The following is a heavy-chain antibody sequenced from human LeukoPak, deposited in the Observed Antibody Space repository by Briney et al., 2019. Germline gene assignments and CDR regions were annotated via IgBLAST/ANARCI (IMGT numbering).Heavy chain of an antibody. CDR1: GFTFSSYA. CDR2: ISGSGGST. J-gene: IGHJ6*02. CDR3: AKDQGGSYQGTYYYYGMDV. D-gene: IGHD1-26*01. Sequence: GGSLRLSCAASGFTFSSYAMSWVRQAPGKGLEWVSAISGSGGSTCYADSVKGRFTISRDNSKNTLYLQMNSLRAEDTAVYYCAKDQGGSYQGTYYYYGMDVWGQGTTVTVSS. V-gene: IGHV3-23*01.